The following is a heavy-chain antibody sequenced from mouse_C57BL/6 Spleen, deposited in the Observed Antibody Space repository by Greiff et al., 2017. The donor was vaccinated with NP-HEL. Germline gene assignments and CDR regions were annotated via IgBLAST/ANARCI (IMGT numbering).Heavy chain of an antibody. D-gene: IGHD1-1*01. J-gene: IGHJ1*03. CDR3: ARDPPFYYGSSYWYFDV. Sequence: EVKLVESEGGLVQPGSSMKLSCTASGFTFSDYYMAWVRQVPAKGLEWVANINYDGSSTYYLDSLKSRFIISRANAKNILYLQMSSLKSEDTATYYCARDPPFYYGSSYWYFDVWGTGTTVTVSS. CDR1: GFTFSDYY. V-gene: IGHV5-16*01. CDR2: INYDGSST.